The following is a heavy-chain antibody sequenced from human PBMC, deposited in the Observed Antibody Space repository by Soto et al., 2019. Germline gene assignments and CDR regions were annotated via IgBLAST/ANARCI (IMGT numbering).Heavy chain of an antibody. CDR1: GLAISEYW. CDR2: IGQDGCEK. CDR3: TRGTDLRFCTGYSCPGIDV. V-gene: IGHV3-7*03. D-gene: IGHD2-8*02. J-gene: IGHJ6*02. Sequence: GGSLRLSCAASGLAISEYWMSWVRQAPGEGLEWVANIGQDGCEKHYLDSVRGRFTISRDNARNSLYLYVNSLRADDSAVYYCTRGTDLRFCTGYSCPGIDVWGPGTTVTVSS.